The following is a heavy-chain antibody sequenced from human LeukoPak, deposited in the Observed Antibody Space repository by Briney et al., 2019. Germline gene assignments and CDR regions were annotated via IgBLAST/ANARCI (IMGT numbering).Heavy chain of an antibody. Sequence: PSETLSLTCSVSGGSISSGNYYWSWPRQPAGKGLEWIGRTYASGSATYNPSLKSRVTISVDKSKNQFSLKLNSATAADTAVYYCARGVGSSESNWFDPWGQGTLATVSS. V-gene: IGHV4-61*02. J-gene: IGHJ5*02. D-gene: IGHD1-26*01. CDR1: GGSISSGNYY. CDR3: ARGVGSSESNWFDP. CDR2: TYASGSA.